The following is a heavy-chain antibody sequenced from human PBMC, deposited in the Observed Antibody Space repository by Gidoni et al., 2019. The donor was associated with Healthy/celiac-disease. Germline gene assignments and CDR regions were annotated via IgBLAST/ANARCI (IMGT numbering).Heavy chain of an antibody. V-gene: IGHV3-33*01. CDR2: IWYDGSNK. CDR3: ARPPKIIAAAGTGLDY. J-gene: IGHJ4*02. D-gene: IGHD6-13*01. CDR1: GFTFSSYG. Sequence: QVQLVESGGGVVQPGRSLRLSCAASGFTFSSYGMHWVRQAPGQGLEWVAVIWYDGSNKYYADSVKGRFTISRDNSKNTLYLQMNSLRAEDTAVYYCARPPKIIAAAGTGLDYWGQGTLVTVSS.